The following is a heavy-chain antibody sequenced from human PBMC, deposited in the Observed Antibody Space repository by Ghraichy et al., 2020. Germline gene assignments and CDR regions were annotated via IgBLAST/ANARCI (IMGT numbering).Heavy chain of an antibody. CDR3: ARGRITIFGGTLTFDY. Sequence: SETLSLTCAVYGGSFSGYYWSWIRQPPGKGLEWIGEINHSGSTNYNPSLKSRVTISVDTSKNQFSLKLSSVTAADAAVYYCARGRITIFGGTLTFDYWGQGTLVTVSS. D-gene: IGHD3-3*01. J-gene: IGHJ4*02. CDR2: INHSGST. V-gene: IGHV4-34*01. CDR1: GGSFSGYY.